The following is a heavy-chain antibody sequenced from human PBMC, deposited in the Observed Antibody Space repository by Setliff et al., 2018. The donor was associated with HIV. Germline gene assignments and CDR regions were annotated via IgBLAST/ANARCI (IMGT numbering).Heavy chain of an antibody. CDR2: IYYSGSS. V-gene: IGHV4-59*08. Sequence: SETLSLTCTVSGGSISPHYWSWIRQPPGKGLEWIGNIYYSGSSYYNPSLKSRVTISVDTSKNQFSLKLSSVTAADTAVYYCARRGYSSGYFDYWGQGMLVTVSS. CDR3: ARRGYSSGYFDY. J-gene: IGHJ4*02. D-gene: IGHD6-19*01. CDR1: GGSISPHY.